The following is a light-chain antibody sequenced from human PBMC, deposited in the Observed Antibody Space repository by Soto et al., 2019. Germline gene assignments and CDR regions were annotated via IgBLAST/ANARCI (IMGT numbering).Light chain of an antibody. CDR3: PSYDRNNAWV. J-gene: IGLJ3*02. Sequence: NFMLTQPHSVSESPGKTVTISCTRSSGSIASNYVQWYQQRPRSSPTTVLYEDKQRPSAIPDRFSGSIDSSSNSASLTISGLKTEDEADYYCPSYDRNNAWVFGGGTKLTVL. CDR2: EDK. V-gene: IGLV6-57*01. CDR1: SGSIASNY.